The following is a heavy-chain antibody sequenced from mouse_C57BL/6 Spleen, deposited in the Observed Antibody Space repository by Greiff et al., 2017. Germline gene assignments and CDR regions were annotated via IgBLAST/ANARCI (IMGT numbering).Heavy chain of an antibody. CDR3: ASYGYSPWFAY. D-gene: IGHD2-2*01. J-gene: IGHJ3*01. CDR1: GYSFTGYY. CDR2: INPSTGGT. V-gene: IGHV1-42*01. Sequence: VQLQQSGPELVKPGASVKISCKASGYSFTGYYMNWVKQSPEKSLEWIGEINPSTGGTTYNQKFKAKATLTVDKSSSTAYMQLKSLTSEDSAVYYCASYGYSPWFAYWGQGTLVTVSA.